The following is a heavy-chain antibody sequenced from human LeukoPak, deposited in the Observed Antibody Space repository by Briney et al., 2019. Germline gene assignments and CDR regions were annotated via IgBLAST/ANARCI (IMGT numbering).Heavy chain of an antibody. V-gene: IGHV3-48*03. CDR1: GFTFSRYE. D-gene: IGHD3-22*01. Sequence: PGGSLRLSCAASGFTFSRYEMHWVRQAPGKGLEWVAYISNGGDIIYYAGSAKGRFTISRDNAKNSLYLQMNSLRAEDTALYYCARVMWGEYYYDSSGFYESEYWGQGTLVTVSS. CDR3: ARVMWGEYYYDSSGFYESEY. J-gene: IGHJ4*02. CDR2: ISNGGDII.